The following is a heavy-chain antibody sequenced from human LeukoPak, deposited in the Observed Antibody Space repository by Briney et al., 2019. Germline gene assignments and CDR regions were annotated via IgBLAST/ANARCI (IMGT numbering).Heavy chain of an antibody. CDR3: ARASSSSNYFDNCGYSY. Sequence: PGGSLRLSCVASGFDFSASSFNYIRQAPGKGLEWVSYITPSGTSTYYEDSVKGRFTISRDNAKNSVSLHMNSLRAEDTAVYYCARASSSSNYFDNCGYSYWGQGTLVTVSS. CDR2: ITPSGTST. CDR1: GFDFSASS. V-gene: IGHV3-11*01. J-gene: IGHJ4*02. D-gene: IGHD3-22*01.